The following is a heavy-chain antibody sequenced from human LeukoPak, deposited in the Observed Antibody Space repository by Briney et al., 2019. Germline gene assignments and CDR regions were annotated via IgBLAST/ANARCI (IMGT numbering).Heavy chain of an antibody. CDR2: LSGSGGST. J-gene: IGHJ6*02. V-gene: IGHV3-23*01. Sequence: GGSLRLSCATSGFTFSSYAMSWVRQAPGKGLEWVSALSGSGGSTYYADSVKGRFTISRDNSKNTLYLQLNSLRAEDTAVYYCAKDTSGWYPSGMDVWGQGTTVTVSS. CDR3: AKDTSGWYPSGMDV. D-gene: IGHD6-19*01. CDR1: GFTFSSYA.